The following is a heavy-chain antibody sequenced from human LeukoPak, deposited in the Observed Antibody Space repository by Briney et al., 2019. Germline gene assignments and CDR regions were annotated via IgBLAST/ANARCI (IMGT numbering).Heavy chain of an antibody. J-gene: IGHJ4*02. CDR2: VNSDTGTP. Sequence: ASVKVSCKASGYTFTTQAMHWVRQAPGQGLEWMGWVNSDTGTPTYAQGFTGRFVFSVDTSVSTAYLQITSLKAEDTAMYYCARDPHFGQGAEWGQGTLVTVSS. D-gene: IGHD3-10*01. CDR3: ARDPHFGQGAE. CDR1: GYTFTTQA. V-gene: IGHV7-4-1*02.